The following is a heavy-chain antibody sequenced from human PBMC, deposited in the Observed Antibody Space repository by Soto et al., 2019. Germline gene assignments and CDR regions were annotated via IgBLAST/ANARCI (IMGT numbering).Heavy chain of an antibody. Sequence: QLQLVQSGAEVERPGASVRVSCKAYGYPFSKYGISWIRQAPGQGLEWMGWIKPDNGDTNYAQKFQGRVTMTTATSSNTACMELRSLRSDDTAVYYCATSYDSGFDPWGQGTLVSVSS. D-gene: IGHD5-12*01. J-gene: IGHJ5*02. CDR2: IKPDNGDT. CDR1: GYPFSKYG. V-gene: IGHV1-18*04. CDR3: ATSYDSGFDP.